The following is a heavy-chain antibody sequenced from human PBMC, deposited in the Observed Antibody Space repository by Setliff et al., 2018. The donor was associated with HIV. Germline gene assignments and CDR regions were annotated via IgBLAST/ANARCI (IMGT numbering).Heavy chain of an antibody. CDR2: IYPDDSNI. CDR3: ARRDGRSMNAFQI. D-gene: IGHD6-13*01. V-gene: IGHV5-51*01. Sequence: PGESLTISCKALDYTFTTYWIGWVRQMPGEGLEWMGIIYPDDSNIRYNPSFQNQVTISADKSITTAYLQINNLKASDTATYYCARRDGRSMNAFQIWGPGTVVTVS. CDR1: DYTFTTYW. J-gene: IGHJ3*01.